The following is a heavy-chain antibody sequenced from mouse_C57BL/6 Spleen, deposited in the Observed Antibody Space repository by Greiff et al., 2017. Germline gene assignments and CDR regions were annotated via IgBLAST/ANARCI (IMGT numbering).Heavy chain of an antibody. Sequence: EVKLLESGGGLVKPGGSLKLSCAASGFTFSDYGMHWVRQAPEKGLEWVAYISSGSSTIYYADTVKGRFTISRDNAKNTLFLQMTSLRSEDTARYYCARPYYGSSFLDYWGQGTTLTVSS. V-gene: IGHV5-17*01. J-gene: IGHJ2*01. D-gene: IGHD1-1*01. CDR1: GFTFSDYG. CDR3: ARPYYGSSFLDY. CDR2: ISSGSSTI.